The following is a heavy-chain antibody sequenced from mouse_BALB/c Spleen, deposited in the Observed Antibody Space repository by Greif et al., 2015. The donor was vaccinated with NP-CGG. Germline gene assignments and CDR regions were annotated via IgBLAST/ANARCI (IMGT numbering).Heavy chain of an antibody. D-gene: IGHD1-2*01. CDR2: ISSGGSYT. CDR1: GFTFSSYA. CDR3: ARQEDYGSFAY. J-gene: IGHJ3*01. V-gene: IGHV5-9-3*01. Sequence: EVKVVESGGGLVKPGGSLKLSCAASGFTFSSYAMSWVRQTPEKRLEWVATISSGGSYTYYPDSVKGRFTISRDNAKNTLYLQMSSLRSEDTAMYYCARQEDYGSFAYWGQGTLVTVSA.